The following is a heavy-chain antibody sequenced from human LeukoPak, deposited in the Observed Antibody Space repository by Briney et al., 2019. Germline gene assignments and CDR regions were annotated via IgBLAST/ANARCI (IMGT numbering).Heavy chain of an antibody. CDR3: ARVGKTAKGSYYGMDV. CDR1: GYTFTGYY. D-gene: IGHD3-10*01. Sequence: VASVKVSCTASGYTFTGYYMHWVRQAPGHGLAWMGWINPNSGGTNYAQKFQGRVTMTRDTSISTAYMELRRLRSDDTAVYYCARVGKTAKGSYYGMDVWGQGTTVTVSS. CDR2: INPNSGGT. J-gene: IGHJ6*02. V-gene: IGHV1-2*02.